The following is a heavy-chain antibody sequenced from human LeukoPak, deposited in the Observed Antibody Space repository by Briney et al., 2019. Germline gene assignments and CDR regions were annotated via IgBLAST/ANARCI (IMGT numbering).Heavy chain of an antibody. CDR1: GYSISTGYY. J-gene: IGHJ5*02. Sequence: PSETLSLTCNASGYSISTGYYWDWIRQPPGKGLEWIGSIYHSGSTYYNPSLKSRVTISVDTSKNQFSLKLSSVTAADTAVYYCARNTITIFGVVIVPNWFDPWGQGTLVTVSS. CDR2: IYHSGST. D-gene: IGHD3-3*01. V-gene: IGHV4-38-2*02. CDR3: ARNTITIFGVVIVPNWFDP.